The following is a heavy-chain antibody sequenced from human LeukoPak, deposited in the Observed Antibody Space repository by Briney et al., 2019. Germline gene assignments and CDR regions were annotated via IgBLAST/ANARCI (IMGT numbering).Heavy chain of an antibody. V-gene: IGHV3-21*01. CDR2: ISSSSGYI. Sequence: GGSLRLSCAASGFTFSPYSMNWVRQAPGKGLEWVSSISSSSGYIYYADSVKGRFTISRDNAKNSLYLQMNSLRAEDTAVYHCARGSGSQTTVTTFDYWGQGTLVTVSS. CDR1: GFTFSPYS. J-gene: IGHJ4*02. D-gene: IGHD4-17*01. CDR3: ARGSGSQTTVTTFDY.